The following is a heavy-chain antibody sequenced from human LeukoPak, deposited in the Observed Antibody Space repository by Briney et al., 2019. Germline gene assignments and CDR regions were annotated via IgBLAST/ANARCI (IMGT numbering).Heavy chain of an antibody. V-gene: IGHV1-2*06. J-gene: IGHJ3*02. CDR3: ARVGDGLNDAFDI. CDR1: VYTFTGYF. Sequence: ASVRVSCKASVYTFTGYFMNWVRQAPGQGLEWMGRINPNNGGTNYAQNFQVRVTMTRDTSISTAYMELSSLRSEGTAVYYCARVGDGLNDAFDIWGQGTMVTVSS. CDR2: INPNNGGT. D-gene: IGHD5-24*01.